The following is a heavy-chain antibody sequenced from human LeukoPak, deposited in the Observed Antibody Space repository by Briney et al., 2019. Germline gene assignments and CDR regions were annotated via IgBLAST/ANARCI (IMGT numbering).Heavy chain of an antibody. CDR3: ARLLGYCTNGVCYGGMDV. J-gene: IGHJ6*02. CDR2: ISSSSSYI. Sequence: PGGSLRLSCAASGFTFSSYSMNWVRQAPGKGLEWVSSISSSSSYIYYADSVKGRFTISRDNAKNSLYLQMNSLRAEDTAVYYCARLLGYCTNGVCYGGMDVWGQGTTVTVSS. D-gene: IGHD2-8*01. CDR1: GFTFSSYS. V-gene: IGHV3-21*01.